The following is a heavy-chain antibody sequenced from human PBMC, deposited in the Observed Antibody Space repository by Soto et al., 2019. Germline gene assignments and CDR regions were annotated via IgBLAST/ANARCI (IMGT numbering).Heavy chain of an antibody. CDR2: INAGNGNT. CDR1: GYTFTSFA. J-gene: IGHJ4*02. Sequence: ASVKVPCKASGYTFTSFAMHWGRQAPGQRLEWMRWINAGNGNTKYSQKFQGRVTITRDTSASTAYMELSSLRSEDTAVYYCARSIVVVTALDYWGQGTLVTVS. D-gene: IGHD2-21*02. V-gene: IGHV1-3*01. CDR3: ARSIVVVTALDY.